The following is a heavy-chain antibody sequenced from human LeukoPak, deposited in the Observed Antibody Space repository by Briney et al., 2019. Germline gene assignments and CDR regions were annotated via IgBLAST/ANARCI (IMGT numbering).Heavy chain of an antibody. D-gene: IGHD6-6*01. V-gene: IGHV3-48*04. CDR3: AREQIAARAPLNY. CDR2: VTSSSRTI. Sequence: GGSLRLSCAASGFTFSSYSMNWVRQAPGKGPEWIAYVTSSSRTIYYADSVKGRFTISRDNAKNSLYLQMNSLRAEDTAVYYCAREQIAARAPLNYWGQGTLVTVSS. CDR1: GFTFSSYS. J-gene: IGHJ4*02.